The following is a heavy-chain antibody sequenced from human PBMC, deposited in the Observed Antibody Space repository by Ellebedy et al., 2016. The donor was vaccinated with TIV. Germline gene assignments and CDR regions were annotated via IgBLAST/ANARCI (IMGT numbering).Heavy chain of an antibody. D-gene: IGHD5/OR15-5a*01. CDR1: GFTFSSYG. Sequence: LSLTCAASGFTFSSYGIHWVRQAPGKSLEWVAVIWFDGNTDDYADFVKGRFTLSRDKSKNIIYLQMNSLRVEDTAVYYCATDVSYRMDVWGQGTTVTV. J-gene: IGHJ6*02. V-gene: IGHV3-33*01. CDR3: ATDVSYRMDV. CDR2: IWFDGNTD.